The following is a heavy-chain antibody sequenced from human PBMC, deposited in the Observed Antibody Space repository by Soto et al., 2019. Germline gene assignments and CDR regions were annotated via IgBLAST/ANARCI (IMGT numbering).Heavy chain of an antibody. J-gene: IGHJ3*02. CDR2: ISLRGSTV. D-gene: IGHD2-8*01. V-gene: IGHV3-48*01. Sequence: PGGSLRLSCAASGCNFRNYNMKWVRQAPGKGLEWVAHISLRGSTVDYADSVKGRFTISRDDADNSLFLQMNSLGADDTALYYCVREQLYFNDVFGRHLNGLDMWGPGTMVTVSS. CDR3: VREQLYFNDVFGRHLNGLDM. CDR1: GCNFRNYN.